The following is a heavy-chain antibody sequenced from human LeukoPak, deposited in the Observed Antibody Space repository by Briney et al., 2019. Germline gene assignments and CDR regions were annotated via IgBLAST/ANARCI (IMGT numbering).Heavy chain of an antibody. J-gene: IGHJ4*02. CDR3: ARDPKELYYYDSSGYGLFDY. V-gene: IGHV1-2*02. D-gene: IGHD3-22*01. Sequence: ASVKVSCKASGYTFTGYYTHWVRQAPGQGLEWMGWINPNSGGTNYAQKFQGRVTMTRDTSISTAYMELSRLRSDDTAVYYCARDPKELYYYDSSGYGLFDYWGQGTLVTVSS. CDR1: GYTFTGYY. CDR2: INPNSGGT.